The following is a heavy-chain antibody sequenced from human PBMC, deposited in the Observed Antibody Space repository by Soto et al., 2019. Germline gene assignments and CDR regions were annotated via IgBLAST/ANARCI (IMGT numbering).Heavy chain of an antibody. CDR1: GGSFSGYY. Sequence: PSETLSLTCAVYGGSFSGYYWSWIRQPPGKGLEWIGEINHSGSTNYNPSLKSRVTMSVDTSKNQFSLKLSSVTAADTAVYYCAREETNRLYYDFWSGPQYYYYGMDVWGQGTTVTVSS. CDR3: AREETNRLYYDFWSGPQYYYYGMDV. CDR2: INHSGST. J-gene: IGHJ6*02. D-gene: IGHD3-3*01. V-gene: IGHV4-34*01.